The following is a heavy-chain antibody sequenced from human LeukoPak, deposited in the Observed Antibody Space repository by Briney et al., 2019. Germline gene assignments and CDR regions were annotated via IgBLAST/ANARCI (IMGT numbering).Heavy chain of an antibody. D-gene: IGHD2-2*01. CDR2: INSDGSST. Sequence: GGSLRLSCAASGFTFSSYWMHWVRQAPGKGLVWVSRINSDGSSTSYADSVKGRFTISRDNAKNTLYLQMNSLRAEDTAVYYCARSKAVPAAMSHDDAFDIWGQGTMVTVSS. CDR1: GFTFSSYW. J-gene: IGHJ3*02. CDR3: ARSKAVPAAMSHDDAFDI. V-gene: IGHV3-74*01.